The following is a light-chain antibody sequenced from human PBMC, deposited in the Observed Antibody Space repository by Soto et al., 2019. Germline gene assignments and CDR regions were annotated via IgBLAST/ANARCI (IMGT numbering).Light chain of an antibody. CDR1: TSNIGSKT. J-gene: IGLJ1*01. CDR2: SND. V-gene: IGLV1-44*01. Sequence: VLTQSPSASGTPGQRVTMSCSGSTSNIGSKTVNWYRQLPGTAPKLLIYSNDQRPSGVPYRFSGSKSGTSASLAISGLQSEDEADYYCAAWDASLNGYVFGTGTKVTVL. CDR3: AAWDASLNGYV.